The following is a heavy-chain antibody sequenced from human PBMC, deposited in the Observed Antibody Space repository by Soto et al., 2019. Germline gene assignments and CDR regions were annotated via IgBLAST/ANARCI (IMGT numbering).Heavy chain of an antibody. CDR2: ISGSGSST. Sequence: GSLRLSCAASGFTFTSYAMSWVRQAPGKGLEWVSAISGSGSSTNYADSVKGRFTISRDNSKNTLYLQMNSLRAEDTAVYYCAFPTMIRPGTTAFDCWCEGTLLT. V-gene: IGHV3-23*01. CDR1: GFTFTSYA. D-gene: IGHD3-22*01. J-gene: IGHJ4*02. CDR3: AFPTMIRPGTTAFDC.